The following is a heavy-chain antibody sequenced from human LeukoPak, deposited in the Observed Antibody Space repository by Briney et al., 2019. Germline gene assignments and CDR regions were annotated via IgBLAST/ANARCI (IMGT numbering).Heavy chain of an antibody. CDR3: ARNDY. CDR1: GFTFSSYA. V-gene: IGHV3-66*01. CDR2: IYSGGST. J-gene: IGHJ4*02. Sequence: GGSLRLSCAASGFTFSSYAMSWVRQAPGKGLEWVSLIYSGGSTSYADSVKGRFTISRDNSKNTLYLQMNSLRAEDTAVYYCARNDYWGQGTLVTVSS.